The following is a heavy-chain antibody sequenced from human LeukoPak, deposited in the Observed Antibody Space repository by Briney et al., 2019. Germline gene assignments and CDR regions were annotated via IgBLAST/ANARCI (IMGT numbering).Heavy chain of an antibody. V-gene: IGHV4-39*07. CDR2: IYYSGST. CDR1: GGSISSSSYY. CDR3: ARRFYDSSGYYLTFDY. Sequence: SETLSLTCTVSGGSISSSSYYWGWIRQPPGKGLEWIGSIYYSGSTNYNPSLKSRVTISVDTSKNQFSLKLSSVTAADTAVYYCARRFYDSSGYYLTFDYWGQGTLVTVSS. J-gene: IGHJ4*02. D-gene: IGHD3-22*01.